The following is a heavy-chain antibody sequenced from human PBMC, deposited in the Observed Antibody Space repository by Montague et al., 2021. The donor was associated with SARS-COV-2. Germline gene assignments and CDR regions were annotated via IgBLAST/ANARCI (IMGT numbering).Heavy chain of an antibody. CDR2: INHSGST. Sequence: SETLSLTCAVYGGSFSGYYWSWIRQPPGKGLQWIGEINHSGSTNYNPSLKSRVTISVDTSSSQFSVYLTSVTAADAAVYYCARDQTVLEWIWYGMDVWGPGTTVTVSS. J-gene: IGHJ6*02. CDR3: ARDQTVLEWIWYGMDV. D-gene: IGHD3-3*01. CDR1: GGSFSGYY. V-gene: IGHV4-34*01.